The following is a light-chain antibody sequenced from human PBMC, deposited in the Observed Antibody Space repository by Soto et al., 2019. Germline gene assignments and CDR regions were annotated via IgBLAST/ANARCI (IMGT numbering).Light chain of an antibody. CDR3: QQYTSYSS. V-gene: IGKV1-5*03. CDR2: KAS. CDR1: QSISSW. Sequence: DIQVTQTPSTLSASVGDRVTITCRVSQSISSWLAWYQQKPGKAPKVLIYKASSLESGVPSRFSGSGSGTEFTFTISSLQPDDFATYYCQQYTSYSSFGQGTKVDIK. J-gene: IGKJ1*01.